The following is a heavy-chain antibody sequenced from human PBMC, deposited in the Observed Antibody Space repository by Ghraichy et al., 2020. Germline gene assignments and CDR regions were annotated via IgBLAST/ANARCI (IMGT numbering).Heavy chain of an antibody. D-gene: IGHD2-15*01. CDR1: GGSFSGYY. Sequence: SETLSLTCAVYGGSFSGYYWSWIRQPPGKGLEWIGEINHSGSTNYNPSLKSRVTISVDTSKNQFSLKLSSVTAADTAVYYCARGCSGGSCLFDYWGQGTLVTVSS. V-gene: IGHV4-34*01. CDR3: ARGCSGGSCLFDY. CDR2: INHSGST. J-gene: IGHJ4*02.